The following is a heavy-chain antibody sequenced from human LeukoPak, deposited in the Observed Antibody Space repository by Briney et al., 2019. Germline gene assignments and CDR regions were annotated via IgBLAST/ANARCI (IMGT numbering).Heavy chain of an antibody. J-gene: IGHJ4*02. CDR1: GFTFSSYS. D-gene: IGHD3-9*01. CDR3: AREDYDILTGYYGYDY. V-gene: IGHV3-48*04. Sequence: GGSLRLSCAASGFTFSSYSMNWVRQAPGKGLEWVSYISSSSSTIYYADSVKGRFTISRDNAKNSLYLQMNSLRAEDTAVYYCAREDYDILTGYYGYDYWGQGTLVTVSS. CDR2: ISSSSSTI.